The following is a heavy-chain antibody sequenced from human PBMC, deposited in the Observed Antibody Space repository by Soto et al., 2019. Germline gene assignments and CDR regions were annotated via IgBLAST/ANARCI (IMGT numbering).Heavy chain of an antibody. CDR3: ARITQGDYFWFDP. V-gene: IGHV2-70*01. J-gene: IGHJ5*02. CDR1: GFSLTTSGMC. Sequence: SGPTLVNPTQTLTLTCSFSGFSLTTSGMCVGWIRQPPGKALEWLALIDWDDGKFYSPSLKTRLTISKDTSKNQVVLTMTNMDPVDTATYFCARITQGDYFWFDPWGPGTLVTVSS. CDR2: IDWDDGK. D-gene: IGHD4-17*01.